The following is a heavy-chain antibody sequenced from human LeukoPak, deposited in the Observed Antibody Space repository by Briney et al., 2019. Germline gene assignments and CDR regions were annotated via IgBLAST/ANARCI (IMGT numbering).Heavy chain of an antibody. CDR2: IHPNGFIT. CDR1: GFSFSTFY. J-gene: IGHJ6*03. D-gene: IGHD3-10*01. Sequence: ASVKVSCKTFGFSFSTFYIHSLRRAPGQGLEWMGIIHPNGFITSYAQRFQGRVSMTRDPSTSTVYMELNSLIFDDTAVYYCARTRSSSGYLDVWGTGITVTVSS. V-gene: IGHV1-46*01. CDR3: ARTRSSSGYLDV.